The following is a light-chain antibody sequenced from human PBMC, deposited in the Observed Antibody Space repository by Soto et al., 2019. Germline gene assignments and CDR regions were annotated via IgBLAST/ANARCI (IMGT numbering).Light chain of an antibody. CDR3: QHYNSYWT. Sequence: DIQMTQSPSTLSASVGDRVTITCRASQSISSWLAWYQQKPGKAPKLLIYKASSLESGVPSRFSDSGSGTEFTLTISSLQPDDFPTYYCQHYNSYWTVGQGTKVDIK. V-gene: IGKV1-5*03. J-gene: IGKJ1*01. CDR2: KAS. CDR1: QSISSW.